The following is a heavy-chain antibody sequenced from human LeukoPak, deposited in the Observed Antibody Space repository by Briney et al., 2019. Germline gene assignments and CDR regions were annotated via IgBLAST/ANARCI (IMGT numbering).Heavy chain of an antibody. CDR3: ARAKVWSAQWLIFEH. D-gene: IGHD6-19*01. CDR2: YYHSGGT. J-gene: IGHJ4*02. Sequence: PSETLSLTPVDSRGSISSSNRWSWVRQPPGKGLEGIGVYYHSGGTNYNPPLKSRVTISVDKSKNEFALNLSSVTAADTAVYYCARAKVWSAQWLIFEHWGQGTLVTVFS. CDR1: RGSISSSNR. V-gene: IGHV4-4*02.